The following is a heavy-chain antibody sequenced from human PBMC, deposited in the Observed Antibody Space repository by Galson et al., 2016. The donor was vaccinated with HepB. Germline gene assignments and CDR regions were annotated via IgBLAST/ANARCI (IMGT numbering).Heavy chain of an antibody. V-gene: IGHV4-61*01. Sequence: ETLSLTCTVSGGSVSSSYYWSWIRQPPGKGLEWIGYVYYSGATSYNSSLGSRITMSVDTSKNYFSLKLSSVTTADTAVYYCARSGWYGWFDAWGQGTLVSVSS. CDR1: GGSVSSSYY. CDR3: ARSGWYGWFDA. CDR2: VYYSGAT. D-gene: IGHD6-19*01. J-gene: IGHJ5*02.